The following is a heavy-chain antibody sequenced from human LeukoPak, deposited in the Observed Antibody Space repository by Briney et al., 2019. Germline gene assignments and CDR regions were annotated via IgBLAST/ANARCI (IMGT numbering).Heavy chain of an antibody. CDR3: ARARGEVAIDY. Sequence: PSETLSLTCAVYGGSFSGYYWSWIRQPPGKGLEWIGEINHSGSTNYNPSLKSRVTISVDTSKNQFSLKLRSVTDADTAVYYCARARGEVAIDYWGHGTLVTVSS. CDR1: GGSFSGYY. CDR2: INHSGST. J-gene: IGHJ4*01. D-gene: IGHD5-12*01. V-gene: IGHV4-34*01.